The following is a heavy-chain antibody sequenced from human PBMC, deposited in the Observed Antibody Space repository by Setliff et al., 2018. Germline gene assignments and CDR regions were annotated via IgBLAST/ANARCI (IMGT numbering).Heavy chain of an antibody. CDR1: GGSISSSSYY. V-gene: IGHV4-39*07. Sequence: PSETLSLTCTVSGGSISSSSYYWGWIRQPPGKGLEWLGSVNFSGYTYYNPSLSGRVTISIDTSKNQFSLRLTSVTAADTAVYNCARVDFTMLQGVLGQWGQGTLVTVSS. D-gene: IGHD3-10*01. CDR3: ARVDFTMLQGVLGQ. J-gene: IGHJ1*01. CDR2: VNFSGYT.